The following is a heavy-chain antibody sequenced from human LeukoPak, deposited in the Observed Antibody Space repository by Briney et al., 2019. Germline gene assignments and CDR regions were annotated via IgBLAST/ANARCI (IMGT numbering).Heavy chain of an antibody. J-gene: IGHJ6*03. D-gene: IGHD1-26*01. Sequence: GGSLRLSCAASGFTFSSYSMNWVRQAPGKGLEWVSSISSSSSYIYYADSAKGRFTISRDNAKNSLYLQMNSLRAEDTAVYYCAREASGSLLSTDYMDVWGKGTTVTVSS. CDR3: AREASGSLLSTDYMDV. CDR1: GFTFSSYS. CDR2: ISSSSSYI. V-gene: IGHV3-21*01.